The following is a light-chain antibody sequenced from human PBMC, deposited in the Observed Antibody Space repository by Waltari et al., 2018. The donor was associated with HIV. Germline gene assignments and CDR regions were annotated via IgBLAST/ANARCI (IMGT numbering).Light chain of an antibody. CDR1: AIGTRD. J-gene: IGLJ3*02. V-gene: IGLV3-9*01. Sequence: SYDLTQPLSVSVALGQTARIPCGWRAIGTRDVHWYQQKPGQAPSLLIFNDKNRPPGIPERFSGYKSRNTATLTISEAQGGDEAAYFCQVWDHTSVVFGGGTNLSVL. CDR2: NDK. CDR3: QVWDHTSVV.